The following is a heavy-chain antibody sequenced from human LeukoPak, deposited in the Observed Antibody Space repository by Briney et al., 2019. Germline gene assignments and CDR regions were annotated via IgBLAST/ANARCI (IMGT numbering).Heavy chain of an antibody. CDR1: GFTFSAYT. CDR2: ISRSGTYI. J-gene: IGHJ4*02. D-gene: IGHD3-3*01. Sequence: PGGSLRLSCAASGFTFSAYTMTWVRQAPGKGLEWVSAISRSGTYIYYEDSVKGRFTISRDNAENSVYLQMNSLRVEDTAVYYCAREPFWSGYFSNLHFDYWGQGTLVTVSS. V-gene: IGHV3-21*01. CDR3: AREPFWSGYFSNLHFDY.